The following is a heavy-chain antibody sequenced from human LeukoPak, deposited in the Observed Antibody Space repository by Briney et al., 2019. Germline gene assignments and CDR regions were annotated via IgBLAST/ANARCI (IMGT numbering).Heavy chain of an antibody. V-gene: IGHV3-21*01. CDR1: GFTFSSYS. CDR3: ARWPQQIAAGQQSDY. D-gene: IGHD6-13*01. J-gene: IGHJ4*02. CDR2: ISSSSSYI. Sequence: GGSLRLSCAASGFTFSSYSMNWVRQAPGKGLDWVSSISSSSSYIYYADSVKGRFTISRDNAKNSLYLQMNSLRAEDTAVYYCARWPQQIAAGQQSDYWGQGTLVTVSS.